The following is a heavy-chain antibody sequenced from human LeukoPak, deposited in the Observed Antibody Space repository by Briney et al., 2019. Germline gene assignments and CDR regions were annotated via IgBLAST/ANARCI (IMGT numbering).Heavy chain of an antibody. CDR3: ARAYSSVASCDY. V-gene: IGHV3-20*04. CDR2: INWHGGST. Sequence: RGSLRHFCAASGFSFYDYGMSWVSQPPGKGLEWVSGINWHGGSTGYADSVKGRFTTSRDNAKNSLYLQMNSLRAEDTAVYYCARAYSSVASCDYWGQGTLVTVSS. CDR1: GFSFYDYG. D-gene: IGHD6-19*01. J-gene: IGHJ4*02.